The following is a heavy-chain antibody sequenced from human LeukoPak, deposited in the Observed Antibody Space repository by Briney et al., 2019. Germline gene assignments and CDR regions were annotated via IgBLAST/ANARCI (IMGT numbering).Heavy chain of an antibody. D-gene: IGHD1-7*01. CDR1: GFTFSNAW. CDR3: TTINWNYEDYYYYYMDV. J-gene: IGHJ6*03. CDR2: IKSKTDGGTT. V-gene: IGHV3-15*01. Sequence: GGSLRLPCAASGFTFSNAWMSWVRQAPGKGLEWVGRIKSKTDGGTTDYAAPVKGRFTISRDDSKSTLYLQMNSLKTEDTAVYYCTTINWNYEDYYYYYMDVWGKGTTVTVSS.